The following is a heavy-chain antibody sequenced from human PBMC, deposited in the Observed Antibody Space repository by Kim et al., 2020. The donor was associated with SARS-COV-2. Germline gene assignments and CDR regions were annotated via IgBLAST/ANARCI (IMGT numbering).Heavy chain of an antibody. CDR3: ARDISGYYGVDV. CDR1: GFTFSSYG. Sequence: GGSLRLSCAASGFTFSSYGMHWVRQAPGKGLEWVAVIWYDGSNKYYADSVKGRFTISRDNSKNTLYLQMNSLRAEDTAVYYCARDISGYYGVDVWGRGDHGLR. D-gene: IGHD3-10*01. CDR2: IWYDGSNK. J-gene: IGHJ6*02. V-gene: IGHV3-33*01.